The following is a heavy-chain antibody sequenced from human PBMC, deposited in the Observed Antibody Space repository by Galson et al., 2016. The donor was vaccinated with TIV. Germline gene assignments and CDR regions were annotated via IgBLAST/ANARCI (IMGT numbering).Heavy chain of an antibody. CDR1: GFSVNDHY. V-gene: IGHV3-53*01. Sequence: SLRLSCAASGFSVNDHYISWVRQAPGKSLDWVSFIYSGGATKYEDSVKGRFTISRDSSTNTVFLQMNSLRADDPSAYFCARPLSTAEYFGMDVSGQGTTFTFSS. J-gene: IGHJ6*02. CDR2: IYSGGAT. D-gene: IGHD2-21*02. CDR3: ARPLSTAEYFGMDV.